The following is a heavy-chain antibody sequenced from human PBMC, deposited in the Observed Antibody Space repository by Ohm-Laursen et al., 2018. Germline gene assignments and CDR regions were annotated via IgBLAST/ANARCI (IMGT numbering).Heavy chain of an antibody. V-gene: IGHV4-59*12. CDR3: ARLPDHSGWPFDY. CDR2: IHYDGRT. D-gene: IGHD6-19*01. J-gene: IGHJ4*02. CDR1: DAAFRRDY. Sequence: SETLSLTCIASDAAFRRDYWTWIRQFPGREMEWIGYIHYDGRTVYNPSLRSRLTMSIDTSKKQFSLRLTSATAADTAIYYCARLPDHSGWPFDYWGQGTLVTVSS.